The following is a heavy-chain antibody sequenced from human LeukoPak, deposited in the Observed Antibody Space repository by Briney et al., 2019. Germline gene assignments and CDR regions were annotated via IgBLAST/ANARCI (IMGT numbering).Heavy chain of an antibody. CDR2: ISYDGSNK. J-gene: IGHJ4*02. CDR1: GFTFSSYG. CDR3: ARDISYGGNPVDY. V-gene: IGHV3-30*03. Sequence: GGSLRLSCAASGFTFSSYGMHWVRQAPGKGLEWVAVISYDGSNKYYADSVKGRFTISRDNSKNTLYLQMNSLRAEDTAVYYCARDISYGGNPVDYWGQGTLVTVSS. D-gene: IGHD4-23*01.